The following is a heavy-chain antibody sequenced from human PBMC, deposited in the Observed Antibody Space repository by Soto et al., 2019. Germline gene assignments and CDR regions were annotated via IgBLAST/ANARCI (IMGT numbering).Heavy chain of an antibody. V-gene: IGHV1-18*01. D-gene: IGHD1-1*01. CDR1: GYAFTTYG. J-gene: IGHJ4*02. CDR2: ISAHNDNT. Sequence: QVHLVQSGAEVKKPGASVKVSCKGSGYAFTTYGITWVRQAPGQGLEWMGWISAHNDNTNYEQKLQGRVTVTRDTSTSTAYMELRSLRSDDTAVYYCARGRYGDYWGQGALVTVSS. CDR3: ARGRYGDY.